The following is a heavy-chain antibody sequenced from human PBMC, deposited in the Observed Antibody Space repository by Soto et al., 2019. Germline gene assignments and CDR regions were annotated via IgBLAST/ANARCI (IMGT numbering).Heavy chain of an antibody. Sequence: QVQLVQAGAEVKKPGSSVKVSCKASGGTFSSYTISWVRQAPGQGLEWMGRIIPILGMANYAQNFQGRVTITADKSTSTAYMELSSLRSEDTAVYYCARGVSGGNPTDYWGQGTLFTVSS. CDR3: ARGVSGGNPTDY. V-gene: IGHV1-69*02. J-gene: IGHJ4*02. CDR1: GGTFSSYT. CDR2: IIPILGMA. D-gene: IGHD2-15*01.